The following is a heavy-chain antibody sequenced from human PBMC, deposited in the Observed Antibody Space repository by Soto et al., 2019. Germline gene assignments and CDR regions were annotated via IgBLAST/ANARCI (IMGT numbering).Heavy chain of an antibody. Sequence: GASVKVSCKASGYTFTSYAMHWLRQSPGQRLEWMGWINAGNGNTKYSQKFQGRVTITRDTSASTAYMELSSLRSEDTAVYYCAKDTYYYDSSGYYPSNLNFDYWGQGTLVTVSS. V-gene: IGHV1-3*01. CDR1: GYTFTSYA. J-gene: IGHJ4*02. CDR2: INAGNGNT. CDR3: AKDTYYYDSSGYYPSNLNFDY. D-gene: IGHD3-22*01.